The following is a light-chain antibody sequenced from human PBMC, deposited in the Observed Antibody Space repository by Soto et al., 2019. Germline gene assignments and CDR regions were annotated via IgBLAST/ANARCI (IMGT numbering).Light chain of an antibody. CDR3: QQYNNWPPWT. CDR1: QRISRN. V-gene: IGKV3-15*01. CDR2: DAS. Sequence: XIMMTQSPSTLSVSPGESPTLSCRAIQRISRNLAWYQQKPCQSPRLLIYDASTRATAIPARFSGSGSETEFTITISSLQSEDSAVYYCQQYNNWPPWTFGQGTKVAIK. J-gene: IGKJ1*01.